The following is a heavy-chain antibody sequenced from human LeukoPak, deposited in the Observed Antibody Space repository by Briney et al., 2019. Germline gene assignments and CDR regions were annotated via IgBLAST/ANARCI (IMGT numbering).Heavy chain of an antibody. Sequence: HPGGSLRLFCAASGFTFSSYWMHWVRQAPGKGLMWVSRIKSDGSETSYADSVKGRFTISRDNARNTLYLQMNSLRPEDTAIYYCASDRVFYGLDVWGQGTTVTVSS. J-gene: IGHJ6*02. CDR3: ASDRVFYGLDV. CDR1: GFTFSSYW. V-gene: IGHV3-74*01. CDR2: IKSDGSET.